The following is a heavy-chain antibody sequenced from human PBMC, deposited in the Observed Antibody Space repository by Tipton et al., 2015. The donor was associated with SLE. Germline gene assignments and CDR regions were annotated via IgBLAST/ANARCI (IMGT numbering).Heavy chain of an antibody. V-gene: IGHV4-39*01. J-gene: IGHJ4*02. D-gene: IGHD3-10*01. Sequence: TLSLTCTVSGGSISSSSYYWGWIRQHPGKGLEWIGYIYYSGSTYYNPSLKSRATISVDTSKKQFSLKLSSVTAADTAVYYCARSESSGSYFDYWGQGTLVTVSS. CDR2: IYYSGST. CDR3: ARSESSGSYFDY. CDR1: GGSISSSSYY.